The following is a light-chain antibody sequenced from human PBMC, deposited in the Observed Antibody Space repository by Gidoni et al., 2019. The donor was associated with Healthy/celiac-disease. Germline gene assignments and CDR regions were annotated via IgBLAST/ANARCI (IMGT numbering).Light chain of an antibody. V-gene: IGKV3-20*01. Sequence: EIVFTQSPAALSLSPGARATLSCRASQSVSSSYLAWYQQKPGQAPRLLIYGASSRATGIPDRFSGRGSGTDFTLTISRLEPEDFAVYYCQQYGSSPYTFGQGTKLEIK. CDR1: QSVSSSY. CDR3: QQYGSSPYT. CDR2: GAS. J-gene: IGKJ2*01.